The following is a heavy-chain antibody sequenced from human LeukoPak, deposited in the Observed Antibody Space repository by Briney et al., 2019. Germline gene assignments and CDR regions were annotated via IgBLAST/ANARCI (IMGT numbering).Heavy chain of an antibody. Sequence: PSETLSLTCTVSGGSISSYYWSWIRQPPGKGLEWIGYIYYSGSTNYNPSLKSRVTISVDTSKNQCSLKLSSVTAADTAVYYCARNVENYYYYYMDVWGKGTTVTVSS. D-gene: IGHD3-3*01. CDR3: ARNVENYYYYYMDV. J-gene: IGHJ6*03. CDR1: GGSISSYY. V-gene: IGHV4-59*01. CDR2: IYYSGST.